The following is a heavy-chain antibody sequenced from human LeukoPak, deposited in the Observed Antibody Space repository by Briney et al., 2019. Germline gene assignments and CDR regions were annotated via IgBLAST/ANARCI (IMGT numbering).Heavy chain of an antibody. CDR3: ARALNYYDSSGYYSEYYFDY. D-gene: IGHD3-22*01. V-gene: IGHV4-31*03. CDR1: GGSISSGGYY. CDR2: IYYSGST. J-gene: IGHJ4*02. Sequence: SETLSLTCTVSGGSISSGGYYWSWIRQHPGKGLEWIGYIYYSGSTYYNPSLKSRVTISVDTSKNQFSLKLSSVTAADTAVYYCARALNYYDSSGYYSEYYFDYWGQGTWSPSPQ.